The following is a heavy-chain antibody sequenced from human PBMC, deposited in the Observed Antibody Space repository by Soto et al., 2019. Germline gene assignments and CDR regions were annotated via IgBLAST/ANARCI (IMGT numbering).Heavy chain of an antibody. J-gene: IGHJ4*02. CDR3: ARILRLNYYDSSGYYPFDY. D-gene: IGHD3-22*01. CDR1: GYTFTSYA. Sequence: ASVNVSFKASGYTFTSYAMHWVRQAPGQRLGWMGWINAGNGNTKYSQKFQGRVTITRDTSARTAYMELSSLRSEDTAVYYCARILRLNYYDSSGYYPFDYWGQGTLVTVSS. V-gene: IGHV1-3*01. CDR2: INAGNGNT.